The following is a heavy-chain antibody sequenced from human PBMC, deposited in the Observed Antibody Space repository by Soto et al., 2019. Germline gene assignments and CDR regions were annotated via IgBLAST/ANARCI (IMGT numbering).Heavy chain of an antibody. V-gene: IGHV4-31*03. CDR2: IYFTGST. CDR3: ARDLNGGNSGRLAFDI. CDR1: EHSINRGVYY. Sequence: SGTPFPTCPVLEHSINRGVYYWSSVRQRPGKGLEWIGYIYFTGSTYYNPSLKSRVTLSVDPSKNQFSLKLGSVTAADTAMYYCARDLNGGNSGRLAFDIWGRGTMVT. J-gene: IGHJ3*02. D-gene: IGHD4-17*01.